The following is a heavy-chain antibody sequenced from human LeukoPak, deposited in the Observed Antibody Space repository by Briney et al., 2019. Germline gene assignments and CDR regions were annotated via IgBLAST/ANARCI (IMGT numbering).Heavy chain of an antibody. V-gene: IGHV4-61*02. CDR3: ARRQEGHDY. Sequence: SETLSLTCSVPGVSIANTFYYWNWLRQPAGKGLEWIGRIYTTGSTDYNPSLKSQVTISLDTARNQFSLKVSSVTAADTAVYYCARRQEGHDYWGQGTLVTVSS. J-gene: IGHJ4*02. CDR2: IYTTGST. CDR1: GVSIANTFYY.